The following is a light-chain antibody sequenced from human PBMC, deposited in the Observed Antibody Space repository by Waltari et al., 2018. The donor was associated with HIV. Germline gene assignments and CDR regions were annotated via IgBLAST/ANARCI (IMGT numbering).Light chain of an antibody. CDR1: SSNIGSHT. J-gene: IGLJ3*02. V-gene: IGLV1-44*01. CDR3: AAWDDSLNGPV. CDR2: SNY. Sequence: QSVLTQPPSASETPGQRVTISCSGSSSNIGSHTVNWYQQLPGAAPKLLIFSNYQRPSGVPDRFSGSKSGTSASLAISGLQSEEEADYYCAAWDDSLNGPVFGGGTKLTVL.